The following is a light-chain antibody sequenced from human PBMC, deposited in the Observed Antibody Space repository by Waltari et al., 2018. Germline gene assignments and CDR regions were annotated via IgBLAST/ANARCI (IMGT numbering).Light chain of an antibody. V-gene: IGKV1-12*01. CDR1: QGISNW. Sequence: DIQMTQFPSAVSASVGDRVTMTCRASQGISNWLAWYQQKPGKAPKLLIYGASILQTGVPSRFSAGGSGTEFTLTISNLQPDDVATYFCQQGNSFPPTFGQGTKVEVK. J-gene: IGKJ1*01. CDR3: QQGNSFPPT. CDR2: GAS.